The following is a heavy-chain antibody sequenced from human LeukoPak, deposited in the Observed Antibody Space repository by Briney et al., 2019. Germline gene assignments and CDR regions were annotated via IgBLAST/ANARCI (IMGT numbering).Heavy chain of an antibody. CDR2: IKSSSGPK. V-gene: IGHV3-11*01. D-gene: IGHD1-14*01. CDR1: GFTFSDYY. CDR3: ARAALDSRNYYYGLDV. Sequence: GSLRLSCAASGFTFSDYYMSWIRQAPGKGLEWVSYIKSSSGPKYYVDSVKGRFTISRDNAKNSLCLQMNSLRAEDTAVYYCARAALDSRNYYYGLDVWGQGTTVTVSS. J-gene: IGHJ6*02.